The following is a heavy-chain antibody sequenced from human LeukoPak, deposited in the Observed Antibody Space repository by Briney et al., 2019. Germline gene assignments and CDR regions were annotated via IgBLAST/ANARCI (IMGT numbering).Heavy chain of an antibody. Sequence: GASVKVSCNASGGTFSSYAISWVRQVPGQGLEWMGGIIPIFGTANYAQKFQGRVTITTDESTSTAYMELSSLRSEDTAVYYCARGLGATMGYWGQGTLVTVSS. D-gene: IGHD1-26*01. J-gene: IGHJ4*02. CDR1: GGTFSSYA. CDR2: IIPIFGTA. V-gene: IGHV1-69*05. CDR3: ARGLGATMGY.